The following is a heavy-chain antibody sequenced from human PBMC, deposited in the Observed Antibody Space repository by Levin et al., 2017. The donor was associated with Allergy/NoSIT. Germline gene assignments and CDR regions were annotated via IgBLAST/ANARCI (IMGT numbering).Heavy chain of an antibody. V-gene: IGHV4-59*01. CDR1: GGSISSYY. J-gene: IGHJ6*03. CDR2: IYYSGST. D-gene: IGHD2-2*01. Sequence: PSETLSLTCTVSGGSISSYYWSWIRQPPGKGLEWIGYIYYSGSTNYNPSLKSRVTISVDTSKNQFSLKLSSVTAADTAVYYCARSWGKYQLYYDYYMDVWGKGTTVTVSS. CDR3: ARSWGKYQLYYDYYMDV.